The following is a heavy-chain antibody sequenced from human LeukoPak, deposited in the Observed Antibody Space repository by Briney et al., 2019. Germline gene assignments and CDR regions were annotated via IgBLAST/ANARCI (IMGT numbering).Heavy chain of an antibody. Sequence: ASVKVSCKASGGTFSSYAISWVRQAPGQGLEWMGIINPSGGSTSYAQKFQGRVTMTRDTSTSTVYMELSSLRSEDTAVYYCARVGGDSGYSSSWYGYWGQGTLVTVSS. D-gene: IGHD6-13*01. J-gene: IGHJ4*02. CDR3: ARVGGDSGYSSSWYGY. V-gene: IGHV1-46*01. CDR1: GGTFSSYA. CDR2: INPSGGST.